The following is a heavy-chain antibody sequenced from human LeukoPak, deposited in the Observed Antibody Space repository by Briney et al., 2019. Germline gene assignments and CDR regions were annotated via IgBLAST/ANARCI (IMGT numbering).Heavy chain of an antibody. J-gene: IGHJ4*02. CDR2: IYYSGST. Sequence: SETLSHTCTVSGGSISSYYWSWIRQPPGKGLEWIGYIYYSGSTNYNPSLKSRVTISVDTSKNQFSLKLSSVTAADTAVYYCAGHTYTGLGDYWGQGTLVTVSS. D-gene: IGHD6-19*01. V-gene: IGHV4-59*01. CDR3: AGHTYTGLGDY. CDR1: GGSISSYY.